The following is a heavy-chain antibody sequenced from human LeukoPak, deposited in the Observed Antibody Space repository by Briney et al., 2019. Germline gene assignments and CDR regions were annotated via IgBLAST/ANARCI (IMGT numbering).Heavy chain of an antibody. CDR3: ARASITRVAFDI. CDR2: IYYSGST. V-gene: IGHV4-59*01. Sequence: PSETLSLTCTVSGSSISSYYYSWIRQPPGKGLEWIGYIYYSGSTNYNPSLKSRVTISVDTSKNQFSLKLSSVTAADTAVYYCARASITRVAFDIWGQGTMVTVSS. D-gene: IGHD3-10*01. CDR1: GSSISSYY. J-gene: IGHJ3*02.